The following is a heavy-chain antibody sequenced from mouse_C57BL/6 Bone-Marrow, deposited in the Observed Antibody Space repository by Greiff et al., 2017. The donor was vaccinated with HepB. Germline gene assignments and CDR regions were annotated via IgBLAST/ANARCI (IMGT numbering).Heavy chain of an antibody. V-gene: IGHV7-1*01. Sequence: EVMLVESGGGLVQSGRSLRLSCATSGFTFSDFYMEWVRQAPGKGLEWIAASRNKANDYTTEYSASVKGRFIVSRDTSQSILYLQMNALRAEDTAIYYCARATVGYYAMDYWGQGTSVTVSS. J-gene: IGHJ4*01. D-gene: IGHD1-1*01. CDR3: ARATVGYYAMDY. CDR2: SRNKANDYTT. CDR1: GFTFSDFY.